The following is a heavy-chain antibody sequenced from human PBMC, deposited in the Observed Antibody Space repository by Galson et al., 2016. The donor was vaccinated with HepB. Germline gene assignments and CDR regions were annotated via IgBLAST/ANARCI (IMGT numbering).Heavy chain of an antibody. V-gene: IGHV3-23*01. CDR1: GFSFSNYA. CDR2: ISDLGDST. D-gene: IGHD3-3*01. Sequence: SLRLSCAASGFSFSNYAMTWVRQAPGKGLEWVSSISDLGDSTNYPDSVKGRFTISRDNSKDTLYLQMNSLRAEDTAIYYCAKAVSGVVPFDYWGQGAPVTVSP. CDR3: AKAVSGVVPFDY. J-gene: IGHJ4*02.